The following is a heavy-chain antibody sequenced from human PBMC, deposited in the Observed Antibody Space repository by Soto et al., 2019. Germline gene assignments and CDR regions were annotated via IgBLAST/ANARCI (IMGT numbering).Heavy chain of an antibody. CDR3: ATDMPLGTFYFDY. CDR2: VTDTGGST. Sequence: GSLRLSCAPSGLKSYAYSMTWVRPAPGKGREWVSAVTDTGGSTCYAVSVKGRVTISRDNSKNTLYLQMNSLRAEDTAVYSCATDMPLGTFYFDYWGQGTLVTVSS. V-gene: IGHV3-23*01. CDR1: GLKSYAYS. D-gene: IGHD1-7*01. J-gene: IGHJ4*02.